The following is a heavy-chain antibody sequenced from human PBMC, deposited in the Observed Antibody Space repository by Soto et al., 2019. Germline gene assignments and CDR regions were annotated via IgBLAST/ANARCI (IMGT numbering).Heavy chain of an antibody. D-gene: IGHD3-10*01. CDR2: ISGSGYST. CDR3: AKALYGGFTY. J-gene: IGHJ4*02. Sequence: EVRLLESGGGLVQPGGSLRLSCAASGFTFSVYAMSWVREAPGKGLEWVSGISGSGYSTHYADSVKGRFTVSRDNSKSMLYLQTNSLRAEDTAIYYCAKALYGGFTYWGQGTLVTVSS. CDR1: GFTFSVYA. V-gene: IGHV3-23*01.